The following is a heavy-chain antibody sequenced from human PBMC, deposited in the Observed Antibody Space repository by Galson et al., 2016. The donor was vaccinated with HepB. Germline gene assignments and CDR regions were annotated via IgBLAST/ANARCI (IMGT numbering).Heavy chain of an antibody. J-gene: IGHJ4*02. Sequence: SVKVSCKASGYTFTSYDIHWVRQATGQGLEWMGWMNPNSGNTGYAQKFQGRVTLTRSTSKSSVYMELTSLRSEDMAMYYWARVEYASSTGANRFDYWGQGTLVTVSS. CDR3: ARVEYASSTGANRFDY. CDR2: MNPNSGNT. V-gene: IGHV1-8*02. D-gene: IGHD6-6*01. CDR1: GYTFTSYD.